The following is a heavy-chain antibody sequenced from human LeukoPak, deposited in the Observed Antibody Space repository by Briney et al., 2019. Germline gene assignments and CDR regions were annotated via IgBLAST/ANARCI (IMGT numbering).Heavy chain of an antibody. CDR3: ARMGMDAAMITNFFDY. CDR2: IHPSGGST. V-gene: IGHV1-46*01. Sequence: ASVKVSCKASGYTSTSNYMHWVRQAPGQGLEWMGAIHPSGGSTSYAQKFQGRVTMTKDTSTSTAYMELSSLRSEDTAIYYCARMGMDAAMITNFFDYWGQGTLITVSS. D-gene: IGHD5-18*01. CDR1: GYTSTSNY. J-gene: IGHJ4*02.